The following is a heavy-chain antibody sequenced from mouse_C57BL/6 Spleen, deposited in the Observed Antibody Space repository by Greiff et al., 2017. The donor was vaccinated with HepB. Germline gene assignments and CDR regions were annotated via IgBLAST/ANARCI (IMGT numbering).Heavy chain of an antibody. D-gene: IGHD2-4*01. J-gene: IGHJ4*01. V-gene: IGHV1-81*01. CDR2: IYPRSGNT. CDR1: GYTFTSYG. Sequence: VQLQQSGAELARPGASVKLSCKASGYTFTSYGISWVKQRTGQGLEWIGEIYPRSGNTYYNEKFKGKATLTADKSSSTAYMALRSLTSEDSAVYFCARRDYDYAMDYWGQGTSVTVSS. CDR3: ARRDYDYAMDY.